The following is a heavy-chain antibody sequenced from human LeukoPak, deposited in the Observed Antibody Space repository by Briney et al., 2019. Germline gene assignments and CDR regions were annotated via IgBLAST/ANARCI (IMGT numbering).Heavy chain of an antibody. CDR3: ARDLSAGSGLFDH. CDR2: LYTNGDT. D-gene: IGHD3-10*01. J-gene: IGHJ4*02. Sequence: PGGSLRLSCAASGFTFSSYSMNWVRQAPGKGLEWVSLLYTNGDTDYADSVKGRFTISRDNSKNTVFLQMNSLRADDTAVYYCARDLSAGSGLFDHWGQGTRVIVSS. CDR1: GFTFSSYS. V-gene: IGHV3-53*01.